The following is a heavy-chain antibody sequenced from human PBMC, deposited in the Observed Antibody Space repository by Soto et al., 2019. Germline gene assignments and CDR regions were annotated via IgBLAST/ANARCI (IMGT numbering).Heavy chain of an antibody. D-gene: IGHD2-2*01. Sequence: SETLSLTCTVSGGSISSGDYYWSWIRQPPGKGLEWIGYIYYSGSTYYNPSLKSRVTISVDTSKNQFSLKLSSVTAADTAVYYCARGEQYQLLDYGMDVWGQGTTVTVSS. V-gene: IGHV4-30-4*01. CDR2: IYYSGST. CDR3: ARGEQYQLLDYGMDV. J-gene: IGHJ6*02. CDR1: GGSISSGDYY.